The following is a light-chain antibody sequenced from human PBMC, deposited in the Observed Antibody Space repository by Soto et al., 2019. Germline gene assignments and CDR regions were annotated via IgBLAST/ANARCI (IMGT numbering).Light chain of an antibody. J-gene: IGLJ1*01. CDR3: SSYTSSSTQV. V-gene: IGLV2-14*01. Sequence: QSALTQPASVSGSPGQSITISCTGTSSDVGGYNYVSWYQQHPGKAPKLMTYDVSNRPSGVSNRFSGSKSGNTASLTISGLQAEDEADYYCSSYTSSSTQVFGTGTKLTVL. CDR2: DVS. CDR1: SSDVGGYNY.